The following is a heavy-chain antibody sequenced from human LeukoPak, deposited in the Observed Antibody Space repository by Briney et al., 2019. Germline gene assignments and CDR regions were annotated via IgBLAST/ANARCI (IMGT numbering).Heavy chain of an antibody. D-gene: IGHD5-18*01. CDR2: IYTSGST. V-gene: IGHV4-4*07. Sequence: PSETLSLPCSVSGGSISSYYWSWLRQPAGKGLEWIGRIYTSGSTNYNHSLKSRVTMSVDTSKNQFSLKLSSVTAADTAVYYCARDLGYSSAYYYYYMDVWGKGTTVTVSS. J-gene: IGHJ6*03. CDR3: ARDLGYSSAYYYYYMDV. CDR1: GGSISSYY.